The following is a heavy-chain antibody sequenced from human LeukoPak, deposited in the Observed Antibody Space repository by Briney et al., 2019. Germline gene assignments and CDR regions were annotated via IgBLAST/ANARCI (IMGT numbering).Heavy chain of an antibody. D-gene: IGHD6-13*01. CDR2: INHSGST. CDR1: GGSFSGYY. Sequence: SETLSLTCAVYGGSFSGYYWSWIRQPPGKGLEWIGEINHSGSTNYNPSLKSRVTISVDTSKNQFSLKLSSVTAADTVVYYCARDGIAAEGRLFDYWGQGTLVTVSS. J-gene: IGHJ4*02. V-gene: IGHV4-34*01. CDR3: ARDGIAAEGRLFDY.